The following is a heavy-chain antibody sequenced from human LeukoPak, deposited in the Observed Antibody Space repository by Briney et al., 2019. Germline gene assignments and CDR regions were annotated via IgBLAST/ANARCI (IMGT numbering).Heavy chain of an antibody. CDR2: INHSGST. CDR3: ARNAIRLGELSDFDY. CDR1: GGSLSGYY. D-gene: IGHD3-16*02. V-gene: IGHV4-34*01. Sequence: SETLSLTCAVYGGSLSGYYWSWIRQPPGKWLEWIGEINHSGSTNYNPSLKSRVTISVDTSKNQFSLKLTSVTAADTAVHYCARNAIRLGELSDFDYWGQGTLVTVSS. J-gene: IGHJ4*02.